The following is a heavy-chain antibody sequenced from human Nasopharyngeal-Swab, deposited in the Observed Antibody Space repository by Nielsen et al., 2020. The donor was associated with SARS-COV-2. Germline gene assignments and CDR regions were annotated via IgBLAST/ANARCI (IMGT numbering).Heavy chain of an antibody. Sequence: GESLKIYCAASGFPFSSFGLHWVRQAPGKGLEWVAFIAHDASNEYYGDSVKGRFSLSRDSSQNTLYLQMDSLRGEDTAVYYCARDAPAHYGAFYWGRGTLVTVSS. CDR2: IAHDASNE. D-gene: IGHD4-17*01. CDR3: ARDAPAHYGAFY. J-gene: IGHJ4*02. V-gene: IGHV3-30*03. CDR1: GFPFSSFG.